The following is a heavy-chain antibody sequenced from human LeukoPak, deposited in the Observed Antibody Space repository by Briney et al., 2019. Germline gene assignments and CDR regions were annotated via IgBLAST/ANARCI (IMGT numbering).Heavy chain of an antibody. Sequence: PGGSLRLSCAASGFTFSSYAMSCVRQAPGKGLGWVSVIYSGGSTYYADSVKGRFTISRDNSKNTLYLQMNSLRAEDTAVYYCARAAYYYGSGSYSGRYYFDYWGQGTLVTVSS. V-gene: IGHV3-66*01. CDR3: ARAAYYYGSGSYSGRYYFDY. CDR1: GFTFSSYA. D-gene: IGHD3-10*01. J-gene: IGHJ4*02. CDR2: IYSGGST.